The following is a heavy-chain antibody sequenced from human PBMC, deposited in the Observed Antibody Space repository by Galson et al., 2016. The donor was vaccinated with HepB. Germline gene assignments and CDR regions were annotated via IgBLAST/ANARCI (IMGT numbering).Heavy chain of an antibody. V-gene: IGHV1-69*13. CDR3: ARWGYNYGMDV. D-gene: IGHD3-16*01. J-gene: IGHJ6*02. Sequence: SVKVSCKASEGTFSSYGLSWVRQAPGQGPEWMGGIIPIFGTSDFAQKFQGRVTVTADESTSTAYMELNNLKSQDTALYYCARWGYNYGMDVWGQGTTVTVSS. CDR2: IIPIFGTS. CDR1: EGTFSSYG.